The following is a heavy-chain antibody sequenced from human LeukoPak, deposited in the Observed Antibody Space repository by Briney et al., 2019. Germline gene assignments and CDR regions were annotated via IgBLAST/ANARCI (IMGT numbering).Heavy chain of an antibody. CDR3: ARDNGNGNWFDP. CDR1: GFTFSSYS. CDR2: ISSSSSYI. D-gene: IGHD1-14*01. J-gene: IGHJ5*02. Sequence: GGSLRLSCAASGFTFSSYSMNWVRQAPGKGLEWVSSISSSSSYIYYADSVKGRFTISRDNAKNSLYLQMNSLRAEDTAVYYCARDNGNGNWFDPWGQGTLVTVSS. V-gene: IGHV3-21*01.